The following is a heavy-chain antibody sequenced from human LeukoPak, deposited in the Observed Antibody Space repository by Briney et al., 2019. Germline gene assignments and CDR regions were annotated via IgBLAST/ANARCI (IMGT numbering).Heavy chain of an antibody. CDR1: GGSFSGYY. D-gene: IGHD6-6*01. J-gene: IGHJ5*02. Sequence: SETLSLTCAVYGGSFSGYYWSWIRQPPGKGLEWIGEINHSGSTNYNPSLKSRVTISVDTSKNQFSLKLSSVTAADTAVYYCGXXXXSSSSRHNWFDPWGQGTLVTVSS. V-gene: IGHV4-34*01. CDR3: GXXXXSSSSRHNWFDP. CDR2: INHSGST.